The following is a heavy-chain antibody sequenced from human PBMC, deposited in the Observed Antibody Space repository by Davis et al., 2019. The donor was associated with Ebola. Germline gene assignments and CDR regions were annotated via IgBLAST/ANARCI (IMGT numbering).Heavy chain of an antibody. CDR1: GFTFSSYE. D-gene: IGHD3-9*01. V-gene: IGHV3-30*03. CDR3: ARPHYDILTGYYDH. CDR2: ISYDGSNK. Sequence: GGSLRLSCAASGFTFSSYEMNWVRQAPGKGLEWVAVISYDGSNKYYADSVKGRFTISRDNAKNTLYLQMNSLRAEDTAVYYCARPHYDILTGYYDHWGQGTLVTVSS. J-gene: IGHJ5*02.